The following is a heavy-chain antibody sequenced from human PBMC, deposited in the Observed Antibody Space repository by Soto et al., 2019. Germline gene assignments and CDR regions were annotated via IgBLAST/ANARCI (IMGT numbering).Heavy chain of an antibody. J-gene: IGHJ3*02. Sequence: PGGSLRLSCAASGFTFSSYSMNWVRQAPGKGLEWVSSISSSSSYIYYADSVKGRFTISRDNAKNSLYLQMNSLRAEDTAVYYCASFLLNGYYDAFDIWGQGTMVTVSS. V-gene: IGHV3-21*01. D-gene: IGHD3-9*01. CDR2: ISSSSSYI. CDR1: GFTFSSYS. CDR3: ASFLLNGYYDAFDI.